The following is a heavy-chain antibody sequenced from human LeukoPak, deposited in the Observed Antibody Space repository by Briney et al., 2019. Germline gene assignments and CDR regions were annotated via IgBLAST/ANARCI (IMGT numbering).Heavy chain of an antibody. V-gene: IGHV3-7*01. D-gene: IGHD3-22*01. CDR1: GFTFSNYW. CDR2: IKEGGSEK. Sequence: GGSLRLSCAASGFTFSNYWMTWVRQAPGKGLEWVANIKEGGSEKYYVDSVKGRFTISRDNAKNSAFLQMNSLRAEDTAVYYCARVDSAEKRDFDYWGQGTLVTVSS. J-gene: IGHJ4*02. CDR3: ARVDSAEKRDFDY.